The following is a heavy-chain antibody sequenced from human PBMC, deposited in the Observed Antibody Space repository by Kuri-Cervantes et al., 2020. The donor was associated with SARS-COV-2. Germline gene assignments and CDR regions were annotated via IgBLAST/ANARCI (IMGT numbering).Heavy chain of an antibody. CDR1: GFTFSGYT. CDR2: ISGSGSYI. D-gene: IGHD2-21*01. Sequence: GGSLRLSCVATGFTFSGYTMNWVRQAPGKALQWVSSISGSGSYIYYADSMKGRFTVSRDSAKNSLYLQMNSLRGEDTAVYYRARVAGEGPICYYYMDVWGKGTTVTVSS. J-gene: IGHJ6*03. V-gene: IGHV3-21*01. CDR3: ARVAGEGPICYYYMDV.